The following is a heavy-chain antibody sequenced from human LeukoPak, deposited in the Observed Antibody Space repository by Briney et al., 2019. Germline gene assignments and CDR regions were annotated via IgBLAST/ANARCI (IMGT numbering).Heavy chain of an antibody. J-gene: IGHJ2*01. CDR2: ISTYNIDT. D-gene: IGHD4-17*01. CDR3: ARDGLSYSDDFGRRFDL. V-gene: IGHV1-18*01. Sequence: GASVKVSCKASGYTFSNYGISWVRQAPEQGLEWLGWISTYNIDTKYAQRIQGRVTLTTDPSTSTVYMELRRLRSDDTAVYYCARDGLSYSDDFGRRFDLWGRGTLVTVSS. CDR1: GYTFSNYG.